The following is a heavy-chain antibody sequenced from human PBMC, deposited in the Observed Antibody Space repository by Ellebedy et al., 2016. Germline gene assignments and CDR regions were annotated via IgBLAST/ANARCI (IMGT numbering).Heavy chain of an antibody. CDR1: GFTFTSSA. CDR2: IVVGSGNT. J-gene: IGHJ6*02. Sequence: SVKVSXKASGFTFTSSAMQWVRQARGQRLEWIGWIVVGSGNTNYAQKFQERVTITRDMSTSTAYMELSSLRSEDTAVYYCATDPDSRGDYDGMDVWGQGTTVTVSS. V-gene: IGHV1-58*02. D-gene: IGHD6-13*01. CDR3: ATDPDSRGDYDGMDV.